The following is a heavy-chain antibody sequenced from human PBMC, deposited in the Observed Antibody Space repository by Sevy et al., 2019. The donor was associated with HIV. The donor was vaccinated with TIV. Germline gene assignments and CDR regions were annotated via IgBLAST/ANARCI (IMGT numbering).Heavy chain of an antibody. D-gene: IGHD5-12*01. Sequence: ASVKVSCKASGYTFTGYYMHWVRRAPGQGLEWMGWINPNSGGTNYAQKFQGRVTMTRDTSISTAYMELSRLRSDDTAVYYCARLRGGRDGYNSAFDIWGQGTMVTVSS. CDR3: ARLRGGRDGYNSAFDI. CDR2: INPNSGGT. J-gene: IGHJ3*02. V-gene: IGHV1-2*02. CDR1: GYTFTGYY.